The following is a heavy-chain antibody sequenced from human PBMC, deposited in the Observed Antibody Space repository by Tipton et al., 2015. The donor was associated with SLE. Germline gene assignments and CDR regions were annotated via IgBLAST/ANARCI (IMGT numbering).Heavy chain of an antibody. CDR1: GYSFSSYW. D-gene: IGHD2-2*01. Sequence: QLVQSGAEVKKPGESLKISCKGSGYSFSSYWINWVRQMPGKGLEWMGRIDPSDSYTNYSPSFQGHVTISADKSISTAYLQWSSLKASDTAMYYCASSPQYQLLLHYYMDVWGKGTTVTVSS. V-gene: IGHV5-10-1*01. J-gene: IGHJ6*03. CDR2: IDPSDSYT. CDR3: ASSPQYQLLLHYYMDV.